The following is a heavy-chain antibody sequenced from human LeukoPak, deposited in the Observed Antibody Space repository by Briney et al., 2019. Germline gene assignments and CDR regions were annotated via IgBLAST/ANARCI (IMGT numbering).Heavy chain of an antibody. Sequence: ASVKVSCKASGYTFTGYYMHWVRQAPGQGLEWMGWIIPNSGGTNYAQKFQGRVTMTRDTSISTAYMELSRLRSEDTAVYYCARSFPVQTRVSSGPPAVDWFDPRGQGTLVTVSS. CDR1: GYTFTGYY. V-gene: IGHV1-2*02. CDR2: IIPNSGGT. D-gene: IGHD3-3*01. J-gene: IGHJ5*02. CDR3: ARSFPVQTRVSSGPPAVDWFDP.